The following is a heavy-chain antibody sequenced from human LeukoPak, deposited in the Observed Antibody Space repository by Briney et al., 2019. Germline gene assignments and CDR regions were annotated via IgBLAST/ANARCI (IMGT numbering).Heavy chain of an antibody. J-gene: IGHJ4*02. V-gene: IGHV6-1*01. CDR2: TSYRSKWYN. Sequence: SQTLSLTCAISGDSVSTNSVAWDWIRQSPSRGLEWLGRTSYRSKWYNDYAVSGKSRITITPDTSKNQFSLQLNSVTPEDTAVYYCAREAEITRFDYWGQGTLVTVSS. D-gene: IGHD5-24*01. CDR1: GDSVSTNSVA. CDR3: AREAEITRFDY.